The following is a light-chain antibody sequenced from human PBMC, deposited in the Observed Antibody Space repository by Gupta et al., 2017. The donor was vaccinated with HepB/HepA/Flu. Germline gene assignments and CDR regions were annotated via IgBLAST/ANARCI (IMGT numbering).Light chain of an antibody. CDR1: QSVSSY. Sequence: EIVLTQSPATLPLSPGERATLSCRASQSVSSYLALYQQKPGQAPRLLIYDASNRATGIPARFSGSGCGTDFTLTISSLEPEDFAVYYCQQRSNWPRGTFGQGTKVEIK. CDR2: DAS. V-gene: IGKV3-11*01. J-gene: IGKJ1*01. CDR3: QQRSNWPRGT.